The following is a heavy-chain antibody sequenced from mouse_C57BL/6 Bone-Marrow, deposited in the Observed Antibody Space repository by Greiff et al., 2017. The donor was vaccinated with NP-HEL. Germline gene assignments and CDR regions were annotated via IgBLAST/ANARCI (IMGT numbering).Heavy chain of an antibody. J-gene: IGHJ2*01. D-gene: IGHD2-3*01. CDR3: AIYDGFLFLY. Sequence: EVQLQQSVAELVRPGASVKLSCTASGFNIKNTYMHWVKQRPEQGLEWIGRIDPANGNTNYASKFQGKATIPADTSSNTAYLQRSSLTSEDTAIFYCAIYDGFLFLYWGQGTTLTVSS. CDR1: GFNIKNTY. CDR2: IDPANGNT. V-gene: IGHV14-3*01.